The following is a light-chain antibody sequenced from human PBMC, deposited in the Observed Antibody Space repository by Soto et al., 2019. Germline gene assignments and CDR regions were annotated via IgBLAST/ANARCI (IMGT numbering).Light chain of an antibody. Sequence: QSVLTHPASVSGSPGQSITISCTGTSSDVGSYNLVSWYQQHPGKAPKLMIYEVSKRPSGVSNRFSGSKSGNTASLTISGLQAEDEADYYCCSYAGSSTFEVFGTGTKVTVL. CDR3: CSYAGSSTFEV. V-gene: IGLV2-23*02. CDR2: EVS. J-gene: IGLJ1*01. CDR1: SSDVGSYNL.